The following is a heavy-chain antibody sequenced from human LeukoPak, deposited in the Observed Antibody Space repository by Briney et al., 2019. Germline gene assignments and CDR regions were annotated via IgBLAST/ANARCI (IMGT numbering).Heavy chain of an antibody. CDR3: ARVSQGTAGQDFDY. CDR1: GYTFTSYD. D-gene: IGHD1-14*01. V-gene: IGHV1-8*01. Sequence: GASVKVSCKASGYTFTSYDINWVRQATGQGLEWMGWMNPNSGNTGYAQKFQGRVTMTRNTSISTAYMELSSLRSEDTAVYYCARVSQGTAGQDFDYWGQGTLVTVSS. CDR2: MNPNSGNT. J-gene: IGHJ4*02.